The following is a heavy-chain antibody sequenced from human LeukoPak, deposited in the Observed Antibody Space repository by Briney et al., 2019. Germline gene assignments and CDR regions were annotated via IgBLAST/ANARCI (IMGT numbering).Heavy chain of an antibody. Sequence: GGSLELSCAASGFPFIDFAMIGVRQPPGKGLEGVSSTFQGGGEIHYADSVRGRFTISRDNSRSTLFLQMNSLRGEDTAIYYCATYRQVMLPFESWGQGTLVTVSS. V-gene: IGHV3-23*01. J-gene: IGHJ4*02. D-gene: IGHD5-18*01. CDR3: ATYRQVMLPFES. CDR1: GFPFIDFA. CDR2: TFQGGGEI.